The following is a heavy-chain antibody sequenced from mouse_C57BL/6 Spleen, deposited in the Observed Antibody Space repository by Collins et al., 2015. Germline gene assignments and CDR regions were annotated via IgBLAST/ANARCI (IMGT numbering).Heavy chain of an antibody. CDR3: ARATMITYYFDY. D-gene: IGHD2-4*01. Sequence: DVQLVESGGGLVQPGGSRKLSCAASGFTFSSFGMHWVRQAPEKGLEWVAYISSGSSTIYYADTVKGRFTISRDNPKNTLFLQMTSLRSEDTAMYYCARATMITYYFDYWGQGTTLTVSS. J-gene: IGHJ2*01. CDR2: ISSGSSTI. CDR1: GFTFSSFG. V-gene: IGHV5-17*02.